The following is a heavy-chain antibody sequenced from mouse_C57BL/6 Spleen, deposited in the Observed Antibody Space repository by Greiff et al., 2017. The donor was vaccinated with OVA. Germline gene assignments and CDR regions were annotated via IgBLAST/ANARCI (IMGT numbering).Heavy chain of an antibody. CDR3: TTRQLRAFAY. Sequence: VQLKESGAELVRPGASVTLSCTASGFNIKDDYMNWVKQRPEQGLEWIGWIDPENGDTESASKFQGKATIPADTSSNTAYLQLRSLTSDDSAVYFCTTRQLRAFAYWGQGTLVTVSA. J-gene: IGHJ3*01. D-gene: IGHD3-2*02. CDR2: IDPENGDT. V-gene: IGHV14-4*01. CDR1: GFNIKDDY.